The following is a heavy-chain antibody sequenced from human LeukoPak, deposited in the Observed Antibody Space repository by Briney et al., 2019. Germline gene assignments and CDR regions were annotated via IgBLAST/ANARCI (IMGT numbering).Heavy chain of an antibody. D-gene: IGHD3-16*02. CDR1: GGSISSSSYY. CDR3: ARPHSGDYVWGSYRPYWYFDL. J-gene: IGHJ2*01. Sequence: PSETLSLTCTVSGGSISSSSYYWGWIRQPPGKGLEWIGSIYYSGSTYYNPSLKSRVTISVDTSENQFSLKLSSVTAADTAVYYCARPHSGDYVWGSYRPYWYFDLWGRGTLVTVSS. CDR2: IYYSGST. V-gene: IGHV4-39*01.